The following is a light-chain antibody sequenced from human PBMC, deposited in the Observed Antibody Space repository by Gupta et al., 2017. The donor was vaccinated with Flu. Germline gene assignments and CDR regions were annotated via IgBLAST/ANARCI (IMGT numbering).Light chain of an antibody. CDR1: QSLLHSNGYNS. CDR3: MQARQTPRT. J-gene: IGKJ2*01. Sequence: DIVMTQSPLSLPVTPGEPAAISCRSSQSLLHSNGYNSLEWYLQKPGQSPQLLIYLGSNRASGVPDRFSGSGSGTDFTLKISRVEAEDVGFYYCMQARQTPRTFGQGTKLEIK. V-gene: IGKV2-28*01. CDR2: LGS.